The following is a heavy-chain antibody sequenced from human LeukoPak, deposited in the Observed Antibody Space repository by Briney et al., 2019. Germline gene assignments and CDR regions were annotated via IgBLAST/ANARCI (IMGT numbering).Heavy chain of an antibody. J-gene: IGHJ4*02. CDR2: IYHTGTT. CDR3: ARSPGLGYSGGSCHFDY. CDR1: GGSIGTYH. Sequence: SETLSLTCSVSGGSIGTYHWSWIRQPPGKGLEYLGYIYHTGTTSYNPSLKSRVTISVDTSKNQFSLRLSSVTAADTALYYCARSPGLGYSGGSCHFDYWGQGILVTVSS. D-gene: IGHD2-15*01. V-gene: IGHV4-59*08.